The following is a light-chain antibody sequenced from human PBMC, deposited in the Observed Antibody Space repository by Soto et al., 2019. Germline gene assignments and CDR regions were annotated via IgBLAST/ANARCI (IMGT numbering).Light chain of an antibody. J-gene: IGKJ4*01. V-gene: IGKV1-12*01. CDR1: QDISNW. CDR2: SAS. CDR3: QQAHSFPLT. Sequence: DIQMTQSPSSVSASVGDRITITCRASQDISNWLAWYQQKPGKVPSLIMYSASSLQSGVPSRFSGSGSGTDYTLTISSLQPEDFATYFCQQAHSFPLTFGGGTKVEIK.